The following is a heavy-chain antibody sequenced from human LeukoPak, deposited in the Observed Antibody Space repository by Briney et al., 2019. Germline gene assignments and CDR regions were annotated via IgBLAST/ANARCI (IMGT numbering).Heavy chain of an antibody. CDR3: ANTKPIAVAGRVLDY. Sequence: PGGSLRLSCAASGFTFSSYAMSWVRQAPGKGLEWVSAISGSGGSTYYADSVKGRFTISRDNSKNTLYLQVNSLRAEDTAVYYCANTKPIAVAGRVLDYWGQGTLVTVSS. V-gene: IGHV3-23*01. CDR2: ISGSGGST. D-gene: IGHD6-19*01. J-gene: IGHJ4*02. CDR1: GFTFSSYA.